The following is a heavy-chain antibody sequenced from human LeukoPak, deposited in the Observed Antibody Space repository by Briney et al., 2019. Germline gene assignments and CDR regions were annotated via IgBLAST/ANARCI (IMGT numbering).Heavy chain of an antibody. CDR3: ARVKEGY. Sequence: ASVNVSFNASGYTFTIYYMHWVRQAPGQGLEWMGIINPSGGSTSYAQKFQGRVTMTRDMPTSTVYMELSSLRSEDTAVYYCARVKEGYWGQGTLVSVSS. V-gene: IGHV1-46*01. CDR2: INPSGGST. J-gene: IGHJ4*02. CDR1: GYTFTIYY.